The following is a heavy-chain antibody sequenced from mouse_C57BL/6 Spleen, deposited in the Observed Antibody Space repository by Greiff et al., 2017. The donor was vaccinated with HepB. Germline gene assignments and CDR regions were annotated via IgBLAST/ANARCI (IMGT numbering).Heavy chain of an antibody. D-gene: IGHD2-4*01. CDR1: GFDIKDYY. V-gene: IGHV14-1*01. CDR3: TSDYQGNAMDY. J-gene: IGHJ4*01. Sequence: VQLQQSGAELVRPGASVKLSCTASGFDIKDYYMHWVKQRPEQGLEWIGRIDPEDGDTEYAPKFQGKATMTADTSSNTAYLQRSSLTSEDTAVYYCTSDYQGNAMDYWGQGTSVTVSS. CDR2: IDPEDGDT.